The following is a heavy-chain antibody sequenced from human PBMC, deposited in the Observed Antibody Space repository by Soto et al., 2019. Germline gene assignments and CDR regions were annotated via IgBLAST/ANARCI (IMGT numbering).Heavy chain of an antibody. CDR1: GYSFTSYW. Sequence: EVQLVQSGAEVKKPGESLKISCKGSGYSFTSYWIGWLRQMPGKGLEWMGIIYPGDSDTRYSPSFQGQVTISADKSTSTAYMQWSSLDASDTAMYYCARHRSAGEDIVVVVASSFSGLLDFWGQGTLVTVSS. CDR3: ARHRSAGEDIVVVVASSFSGLLDF. CDR2: IYPGDSDT. D-gene: IGHD2-15*01. V-gene: IGHV5-51*01. J-gene: IGHJ4*02.